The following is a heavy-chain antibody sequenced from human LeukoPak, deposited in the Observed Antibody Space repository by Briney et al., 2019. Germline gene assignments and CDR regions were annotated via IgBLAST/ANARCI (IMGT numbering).Heavy chain of an antibody. D-gene: IGHD6-13*01. CDR1: GFTVSNNY. J-gene: IGHJ3*02. Sequence: GGSLRLSCAASGFTVSNNYMNRVRQAPGKGLEWVSAISGSGGSTYYADSVKGRFTIPRDNSKNTLYLQMNSLRAEDTAVYYCAKDGSSDAFDIWGQGTMVTVSS. CDR3: AKDGSSDAFDI. V-gene: IGHV3-23*01. CDR2: ISGSGGST.